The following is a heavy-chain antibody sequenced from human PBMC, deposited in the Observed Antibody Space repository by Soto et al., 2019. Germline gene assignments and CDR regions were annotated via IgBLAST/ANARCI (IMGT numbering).Heavy chain of an antibody. J-gene: IGHJ3*02. CDR2: IYPGDSDT. CDR1: GYSFTSYW. V-gene: IGHV5-51*01. CDR3: ASLLLAYCGGDCSAFDI. D-gene: IGHD2-21*02. Sequence: PVEDLKISCKGSGYSFTSYWIGRVRQMPGKGLEWRGIIYPGDSDTRYSPSFQGQVTISADKSISTAYLQWSSLKASDTAMYYCASLLLAYCGGDCSAFDIWGQGTMVTVSS.